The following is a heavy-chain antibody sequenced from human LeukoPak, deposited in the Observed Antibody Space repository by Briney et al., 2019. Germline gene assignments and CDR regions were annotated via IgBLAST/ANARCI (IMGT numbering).Heavy chain of an antibody. Sequence: GGSLRLSCAASGFTFSNAWMSWVRQAPGKGLEWASVIYSGGSTNYADSVKGRFTISRDNSKNTLYLQMNSLRAEDTAVYYCARWEVQWLLSRGWFDPWGQGTLVTVSS. D-gene: IGHD6-19*01. J-gene: IGHJ5*02. CDR2: IYSGGST. CDR3: ARWEVQWLLSRGWFDP. CDR1: GFTFSNAW. V-gene: IGHV3-53*01.